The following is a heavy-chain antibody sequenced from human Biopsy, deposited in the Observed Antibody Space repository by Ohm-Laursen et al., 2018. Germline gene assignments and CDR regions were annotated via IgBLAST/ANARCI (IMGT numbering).Heavy chain of an antibody. D-gene: IGHD4-11*01. V-gene: IGHV4-59*01. CDR3: ARDSGILNYGNFKYYHYYGMDV. Sequence: PSDTLSLTCTVSGDSISSYYWSWIRQPPGKGLEWIGHIYYSGMTNYNPSLQSRVSISVDTSRNQVSLTLSSVTAADTAVYYCARDSGILNYGNFKYYHYYGMDVWGQGTKVTVSS. CDR2: IYYSGMT. J-gene: IGHJ6*02. CDR1: GDSISSYY.